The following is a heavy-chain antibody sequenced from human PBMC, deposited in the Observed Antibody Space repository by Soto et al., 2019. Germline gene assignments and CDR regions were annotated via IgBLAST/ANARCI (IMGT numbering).Heavy chain of an antibody. CDR2: TYYRSKWYN. Sequence: QVQLQQSGPGLVKPSQTLSLTCAISGDSVSSNSAAWNWIRQSPSRGLEWLGRTYYRSKWYNDYAVSVKSRITINPDTSKNQIYLQLKSVTAEDMAVYYCARGQPGYSSSRRVEAFDIWGQGTMVTVSS. D-gene: IGHD6-13*01. CDR3: ARGQPGYSSSRRVEAFDI. J-gene: IGHJ3*02. CDR1: GDSVSSNSAA. V-gene: IGHV6-1*01.